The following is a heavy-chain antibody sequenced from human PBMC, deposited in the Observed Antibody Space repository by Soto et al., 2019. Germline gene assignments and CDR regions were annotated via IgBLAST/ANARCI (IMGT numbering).Heavy chain of an antibody. CDR3: ARGREQWLVRAYFDY. D-gene: IGHD6-19*01. V-gene: IGHV3-33*01. J-gene: IGHJ4*02. CDR1: GFTFSSYG. Sequence: QVQLVESGGGVVQPGRSLRLSCAASGFTFSSYGMHWVRQAPGKGLEWVAVIWYDGSNKYYADSVKGRFTISRDNSKNTLYLQMNSLRAEDTAVYYCARGREQWLVRAYFDYWGQGTLVTVSS. CDR2: IWYDGSNK.